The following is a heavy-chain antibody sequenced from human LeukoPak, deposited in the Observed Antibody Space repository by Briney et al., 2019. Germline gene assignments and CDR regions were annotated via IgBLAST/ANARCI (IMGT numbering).Heavy chain of an antibody. CDR3: ARAPSTGYFDWLPHTVYGMDV. CDR2: MNPNSGNT. V-gene: IGHV1-8*01. CDR1: GYTFTSYD. J-gene: IGHJ6*02. D-gene: IGHD3-9*01. Sequence: ASVKVSCKASGYTFTSYDINWVRQATGQGLEWMGWMNPNSGNTGYAQKFQGRVTMTRNTSISTAYMELSSLRSEDTAVYYCARAPSTGYFDWLPHTVYGMDVWGQGTTVTVSS.